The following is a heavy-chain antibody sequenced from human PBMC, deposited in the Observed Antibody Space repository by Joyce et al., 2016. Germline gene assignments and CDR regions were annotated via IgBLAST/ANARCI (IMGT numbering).Heavy chain of an antibody. J-gene: IGHJ6*02. CDR2: ISSSSSTI. V-gene: IGHV3-48*04. Sequence: EVQLVESGGGLVQPGGSLRLSCAASGFTFSSYSMNWVRQAPGKGLEWVSYISSSSSTIYYADSAKGRFTISRDNAKNSLYLQMNSLRAEDTAVYYCARQYQGFWSGLNYGMDVWGQGTTVTVSS. CDR3: ARQYQGFWSGLNYGMDV. CDR1: GFTFSSYS. D-gene: IGHD3-3*01.